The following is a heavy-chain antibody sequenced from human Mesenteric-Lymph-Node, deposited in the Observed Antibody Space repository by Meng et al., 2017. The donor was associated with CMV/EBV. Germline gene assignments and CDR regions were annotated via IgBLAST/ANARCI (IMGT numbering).Heavy chain of an antibody. CDR3: VRMVAAFRFHP. D-gene: IGHD2-15*01. CDR1: GYTFTGYY. J-gene: IGHJ5*02. V-gene: IGHV1/OR15-2*02. Sequence: SCKASGYTFTGYYMHWVRQAPGQGLEWMGRINGYNGKTKYPQNLQGRVTMTRDISTSTAYMDLTSLTSDDTAVYYCVRMVAAFRFHPWGQGTLVTVSS. CDR2: INGYNGKT.